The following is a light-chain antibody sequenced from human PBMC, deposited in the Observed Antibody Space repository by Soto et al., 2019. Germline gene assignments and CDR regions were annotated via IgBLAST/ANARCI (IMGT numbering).Light chain of an antibody. Sequence: DIQMTQSPSTLSASGGDRVTITCRASQSISTWLAWFQQKPGKAPDLLIYDASSLESGVPSRFSGSGSGTEFTLTISSLQPDDFATYYCQHYNSYPYTFGQGTKVDIK. J-gene: IGKJ2*01. CDR1: QSISTW. CDR2: DAS. CDR3: QHYNSYPYT. V-gene: IGKV1-5*01.